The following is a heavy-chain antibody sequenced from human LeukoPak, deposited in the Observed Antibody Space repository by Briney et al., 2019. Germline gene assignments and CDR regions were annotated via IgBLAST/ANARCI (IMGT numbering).Heavy chain of an antibody. Sequence: GGSLRLSCAASEFTFSNFWMSWVRQAPGKGLEWVANIKPGGSARFYVDSVKGRFTISRDNAKNSLFLQMNSLRVEDTAVYYCVTTFADSRGYWGQGTPVTVSS. V-gene: IGHV3-7*02. CDR3: VTTFADSRGY. CDR1: EFTFSNFW. D-gene: IGHD3-16*01. J-gene: IGHJ4*02. CDR2: IKPGGSAR.